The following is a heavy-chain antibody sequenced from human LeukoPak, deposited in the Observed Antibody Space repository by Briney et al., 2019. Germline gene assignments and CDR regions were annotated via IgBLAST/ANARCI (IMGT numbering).Heavy chain of an antibody. J-gene: IGHJ4*02. V-gene: IGHV4-61*02. Sequence: PSETLSLTCTVSGGSISSGSYYWSWIRQPAGKGLEWIGRIYTSGSTNYNPSLKSRVTISVDTSKNQFSLKLSSVTAADTAVYYCARAQVVPAAIWTGFDYWGQGTLVTVSS. D-gene: IGHD2-2*02. CDR3: ARAQVVPAAIWTGFDY. CDR2: IYTSGST. CDR1: GGSISSGSYY.